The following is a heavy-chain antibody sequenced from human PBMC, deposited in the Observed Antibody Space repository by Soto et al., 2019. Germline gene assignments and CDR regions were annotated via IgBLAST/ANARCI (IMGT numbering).Heavy chain of an antibody. J-gene: IGHJ5*02. Sequence: SETLSLTCTVSGGSISSGDYYCSLLRPPPGKCLEWIGYIYYSGSTYYNPSLKSRVTISVDTSKNQFSLKLSSVTAAYTAVSCCAGDPKLKQPWFDPWGQGTLVTVSS. D-gene: IGHD1-1*01. CDR2: IYYSGST. CDR1: GGSISSGDYY. V-gene: IGHV4-30-4*01. CDR3: AGDPKLKQPWFDP.